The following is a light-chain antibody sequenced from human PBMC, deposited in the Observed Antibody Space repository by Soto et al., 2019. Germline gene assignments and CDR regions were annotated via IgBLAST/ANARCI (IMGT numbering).Light chain of an antibody. CDR3: AAWDDSLSGV. Sequence: QSVLTQPPSASGTPGQRVTISWSGSDSNIGTNYVYWFQQLPGTAPKLLIYSNNQRPSGVPDRFSGSKSGTSASLAISGLRSEDEAHYYCAAWDDSLSGVFGGGTKLTVL. CDR2: SNN. J-gene: IGLJ2*01. V-gene: IGLV1-47*02. CDR1: DSNIGTNY.